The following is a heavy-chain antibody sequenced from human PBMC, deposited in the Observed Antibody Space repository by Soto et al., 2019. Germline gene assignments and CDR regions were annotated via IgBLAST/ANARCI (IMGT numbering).Heavy chain of an antibody. CDR3: ARGATAMVPPYYYGMDV. Sequence: ASVKVSCKASGYTFTGYYMHWVRQAPGQGLEWMGWINPNSGGTNYAQKFQGRATMTRDTSISTAYMELSRLRSDDTAVYYCARGATAMVPPYYYGMDVWGQGTTVTVSS. D-gene: IGHD5-18*01. V-gene: IGHV1-2*02. CDR2: INPNSGGT. J-gene: IGHJ6*02. CDR1: GYTFTGYY.